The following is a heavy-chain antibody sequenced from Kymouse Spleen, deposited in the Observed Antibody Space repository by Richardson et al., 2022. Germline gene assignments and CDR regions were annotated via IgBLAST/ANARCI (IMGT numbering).Heavy chain of an antibody. CDR1: GGSVSSGSYY. CDR2: IYYSGST. J-gene: IGHJ3*02. Sequence: QVQLQESGPGLVKPSETLSLTCTVSGGSVSSGSYYWSWIRQPPGKGLEWIGYIYYSGSTNYNPSLKSRVTISVDTSKNQFSLKLSSVTAADTAVYYCASPYNWNPDAFDIWGQGTMVTVSS. D-gene: IGHD1-20*01,IGHD1-7*01. V-gene: IGHV4-61*01. CDR3: ASPYNWNPDAFDI.